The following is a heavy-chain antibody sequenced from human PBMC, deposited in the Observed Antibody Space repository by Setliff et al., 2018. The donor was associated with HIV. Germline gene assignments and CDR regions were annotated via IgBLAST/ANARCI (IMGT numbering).Heavy chain of an antibody. Sequence: PGGSLRLSCAASGFIFGNFGLHWVRQAPGEGLEWVTFIRYDGSEKFYADSVRGRFTISRDNSKNKLYLQMNSLRIEDTAVYYCAGGRVSSSWRYWGQGTLVTVSS. CDR1: GFIFGNFG. V-gene: IGHV3-30*02. CDR3: AGGRVSSSWRY. CDR2: IRYDGSEK. J-gene: IGHJ4*02. D-gene: IGHD6-13*01.